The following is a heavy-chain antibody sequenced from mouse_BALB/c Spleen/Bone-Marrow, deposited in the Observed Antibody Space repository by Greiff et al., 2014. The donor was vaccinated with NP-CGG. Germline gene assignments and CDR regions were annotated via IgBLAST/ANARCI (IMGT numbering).Heavy chain of an antibody. CDR2: ISPGTGSI. Sequence: QVQLQQSDAGLVRPGASVKISCKASGYTFTDHAIHWVKQKPEQGLEWIGYISPGTGSIKYNEKFKNKVTLTADKSSSTAYMQLNSLTSEDATVYFCNYYGNTFDYWGQGTTLTVSS. CDR1: GYTFTDHA. CDR3: NYYGNTFDY. V-gene: IGHV1S53*02. D-gene: IGHD1-1*01. J-gene: IGHJ2*01.